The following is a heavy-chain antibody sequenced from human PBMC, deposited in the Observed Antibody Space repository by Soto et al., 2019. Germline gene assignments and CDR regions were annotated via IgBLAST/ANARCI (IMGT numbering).Heavy chain of an antibody. V-gene: IGHV2-5*01. CDR2: IYWNDDK. CDR1: GFSLSTSGVG. J-gene: IGHJ6*02. Sequence: QITLKESGPTLVKPTQTLTLTCTFSGFSLSTSGVGVGWIRQPPGKALEWLALIYWNDDKRYSPSLKSRLTITKDTSKNQVVLTMTNMDPVDTATYYCAHSSRWFGELMGYYYGMDVWGQGTTVTVSS. D-gene: IGHD3-10*01. CDR3: AHSSRWFGELMGYYYGMDV.